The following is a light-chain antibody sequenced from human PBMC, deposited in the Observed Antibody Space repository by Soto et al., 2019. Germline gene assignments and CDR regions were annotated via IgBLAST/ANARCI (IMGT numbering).Light chain of an antibody. Sequence: DIQMTQSPSSLSASVRDRVTIACQARQNIYKYLNWYQVKAGKAPQVLILDASDLETGVASRFSGSGDETAFRRTINNLQSEDVGTYYCQHYDNLPLTCGGRTTMEI. CDR3: QHYDNLPLT. V-gene: IGKV1-33*01. CDR1: QNIYKY. J-gene: IGKJ4*01. CDR2: DAS.